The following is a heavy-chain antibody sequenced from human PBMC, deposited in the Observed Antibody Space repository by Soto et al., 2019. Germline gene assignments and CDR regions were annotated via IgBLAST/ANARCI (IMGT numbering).Heavy chain of an antibody. Sequence: GASVKVSCKASGGTFSSYAISWVRQAPGQGLEWMGGIIPIFGTANYAQKFQGRVTITADESTSTAYMELSSLRSEDTAVYYCARHEVMLGYNWFDPWGQGTLVTVSS. V-gene: IGHV1-69*13. CDR1: GGTFSSYA. CDR2: IIPIFGTA. J-gene: IGHJ5*02. CDR3: ARHEVMLGYNWFDP. D-gene: IGHD3-10*02.